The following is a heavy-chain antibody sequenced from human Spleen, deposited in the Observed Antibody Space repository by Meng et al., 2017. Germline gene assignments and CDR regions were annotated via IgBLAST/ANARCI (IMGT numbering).Heavy chain of an antibody. Sequence: QVRRQHLGAVLLTPSQPLALTCVVSGGSFSDYDWSWIRQPPGKGLEWIGEINHSGSTTYNPSLESRATISVDTSQNNLSLKLSSVTAADSAVYYCARGPTTMAHDFDYWGQGTLVTVSS. J-gene: IGHJ4*02. CDR1: GGSFSDYD. D-gene: IGHD4-11*01. CDR2: INHSGST. V-gene: IGHV4-34*01. CDR3: ARGPTTMAHDFDY.